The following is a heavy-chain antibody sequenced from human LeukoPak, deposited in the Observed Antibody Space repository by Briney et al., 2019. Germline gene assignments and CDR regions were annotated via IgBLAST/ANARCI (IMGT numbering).Heavy chain of an antibody. J-gene: IGHJ5*02. Sequence: SQTLSLTCTVSGGSISSGGYYWSWIRQPPGKGLEWIGYIYHSGSTYYNPSLKSRVTISVDRSKNQFSLKLSSVTAADTAVYYCARDRGIAAAGTHPWGQGTLVTVSS. CDR3: ARDRGIAAAGTHP. V-gene: IGHV4-30-2*01. CDR2: IYHSGST. CDR1: GGSISSGGYY. D-gene: IGHD6-13*01.